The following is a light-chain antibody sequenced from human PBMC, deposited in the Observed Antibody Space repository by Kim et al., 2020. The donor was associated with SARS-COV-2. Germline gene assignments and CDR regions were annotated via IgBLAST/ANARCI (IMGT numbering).Light chain of an antibody. CDR1: RSVNSN. Sequence: PGESVTRSCRASRSVNSNLAWYQQRPGQAPRFLISGAFTRANGVPARFSGGGSGTEFTLTINSLQSEDFAIYYCQQYNDWPLTFGGGTKVDIK. CDR3: QQYNDWPLT. V-gene: IGKV3-15*01. CDR2: GAF. J-gene: IGKJ4*01.